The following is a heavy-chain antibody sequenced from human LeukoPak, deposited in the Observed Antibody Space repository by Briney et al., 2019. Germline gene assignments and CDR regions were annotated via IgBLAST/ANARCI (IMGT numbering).Heavy chain of an antibody. CDR1: GYTFTGYY. J-gene: IGHJ5*02. Sequence: ASVKVSCKASGYTFTGYYMHWVRQAPGQGLEWMGWINPNSGGTNYAQKFQGRVTMTRDTSINTAYMELSRLRSDDTAVYYCARGPLGRCSSTSCYVRNWFDPWGQGTLVTVSS. CDR3: ARGPLGRCSSTSCYVRNWFDP. V-gene: IGHV1-2*02. D-gene: IGHD2-2*01. CDR2: INPNSGGT.